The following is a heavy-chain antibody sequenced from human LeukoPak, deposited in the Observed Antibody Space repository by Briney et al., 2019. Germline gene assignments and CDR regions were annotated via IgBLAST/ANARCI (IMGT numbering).Heavy chain of an antibody. J-gene: IGHJ4*02. CDR3: AKAPVTSCRGAYCYPFDY. CDR2: ISSTDAGT. Sequence: GGSLRLSCAASGFSLSSYAMSWVRQAPGKGLEWVSAISSTDAGTYHADSVRGRFNISRDSSKNTLYLQMNSLRAEDAAVYYCAKAPVTSCRGAYCYPFDYWGQGTLVTVSS. D-gene: IGHD2-21*01. CDR1: GFSLSSYA. V-gene: IGHV3-23*01.